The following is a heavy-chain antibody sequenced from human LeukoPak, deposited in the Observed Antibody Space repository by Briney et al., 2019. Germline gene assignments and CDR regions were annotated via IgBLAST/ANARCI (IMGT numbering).Heavy chain of an antibody. CDR2: IIPILGIA. V-gene: IGHV1-69*04. Sequence: SVKVSCKASGGTFSSYAISWVRQAPGQGLEWMGRIIPILGIANYAQKFQGRVTITADKSTSTAYMELSSLRSEDTAVYYCASLGQYYYDSSGYPPYWGQGTLVTVSS. CDR3: ASLGQYYYDSSGYPPY. D-gene: IGHD3-22*01. CDR1: GGTFSSYA. J-gene: IGHJ4*02.